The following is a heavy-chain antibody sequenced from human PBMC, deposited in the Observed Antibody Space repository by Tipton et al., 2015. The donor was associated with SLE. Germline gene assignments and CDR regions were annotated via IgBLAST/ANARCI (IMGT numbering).Heavy chain of an antibody. Sequence: TLSLTCAVSGYSITSGDYWGWIRQPPGKGLGWVGSVYHHGSTHYNPSLKSRVTISTDTSKNEIYLKLTSVTATDTAVYFCARDPYDSTWRNGWFDPWGQGTLVTVSS. CDR3: ARDPYDSTWRNGWFDP. CDR2: VYHHGST. D-gene: IGHD6-13*01. CDR1: GYSITSGDY. V-gene: IGHV4-38-2*02. J-gene: IGHJ5*02.